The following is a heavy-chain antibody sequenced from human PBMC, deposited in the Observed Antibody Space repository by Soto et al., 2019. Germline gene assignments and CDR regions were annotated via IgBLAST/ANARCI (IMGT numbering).Heavy chain of an antibody. CDR1: GYTFTNYG. J-gene: IGHJ4*02. CDR2: ISAYNGHT. V-gene: IGHV1-18*01. Sequence: QVQLVQSGVEVKKPGASVKVSCNTMGYTFTNYGLSWVRQAPGEGLEWLGWISAYNGHTKYAQKVQDRVTLTTDTSASTAYLELRSLRSDDTAVYYCVMGDGGYVDQWGQGTLVLVSS. CDR3: VMGDGGYVDQ. D-gene: IGHD3-16*01.